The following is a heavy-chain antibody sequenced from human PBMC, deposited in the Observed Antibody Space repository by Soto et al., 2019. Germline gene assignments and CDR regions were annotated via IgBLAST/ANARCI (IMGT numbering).Heavy chain of an antibody. CDR3: AISSVASAGFDY. CDR2: IYPGDSDT. D-gene: IGHD6-13*01. CDR1: GYRFTSYW. V-gene: IGHV5-51*01. J-gene: IGHJ4*02. Sequence: PGESLKISCKGSGYRFTSYWIGWVRQMPGKGLEWMGIIYPGDSDTRYSPSLQGQVTISADNSISTAYLQWRSLKASDTAMYFCAISSVASAGFDYWGQGKMVTVS.